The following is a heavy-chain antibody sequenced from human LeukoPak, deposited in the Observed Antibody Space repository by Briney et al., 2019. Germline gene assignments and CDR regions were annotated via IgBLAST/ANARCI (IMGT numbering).Heavy chain of an antibody. V-gene: IGHV3-30-3*01. D-gene: IGHD5-18*01. J-gene: IGHJ4*02. Sequence: GGSLRLSCAASGFTFISYAMHWVRQAPGKGLEWVAVISYDGSNKYYADSVKGRFTISRDNSKNTLYLQMNSLRAEDTAVYYCARGGGYSYGLYWGQGTLVTVSS. CDR1: GFTFISYA. CDR2: ISYDGSNK. CDR3: ARGGGYSYGLY.